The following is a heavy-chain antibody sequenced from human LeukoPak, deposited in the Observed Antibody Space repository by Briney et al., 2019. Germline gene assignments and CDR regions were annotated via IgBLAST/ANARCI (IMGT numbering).Heavy chain of an antibody. CDR2: ISGSGGST. CDR3: AKGGQQLVLVY. CDR1: GFTFSSYA. V-gene: IGHV3-23*01. D-gene: IGHD6-13*01. J-gene: IGHJ4*02. Sequence: GGSLRLSCAASGFTFSSYAMSWVRQAPGKGLEWVSAISGSGGSTYNADSVKGRFTISGDNSKNTLYLQMNSLRAEDTAVYYCAKGGQQLVLVYWGQGTLVTVSS.